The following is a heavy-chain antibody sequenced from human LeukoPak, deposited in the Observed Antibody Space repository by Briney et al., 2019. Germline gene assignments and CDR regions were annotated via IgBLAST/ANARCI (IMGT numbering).Heavy chain of an antibody. V-gene: IGHV4-59*08. CDR1: GGSISSYY. J-gene: IGHJ5*02. CDR2: IYYSGST. CDR3: ARVRLVVGAHNWFDP. D-gene: IGHD2-8*02. Sequence: SETLSLTCTVSGGSISSYYWSWIRQPPGKGLEWIGYIYYSGSTNYNPSLKSRVTISVDTSKNQFSLKLSSVTTADTAVYYCARVRLVVGAHNWFDPWGQGTLVTVSS.